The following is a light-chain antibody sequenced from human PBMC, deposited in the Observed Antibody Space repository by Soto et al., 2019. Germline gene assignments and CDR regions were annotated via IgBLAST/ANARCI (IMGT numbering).Light chain of an antibody. CDR1: SSDVGGYNY. Sequence: QSALTQPASVSGSPGQSITISCTGTSSDVGGYNYVSWYQQQPGKAPKLMIYEVSNRPSGVSNRFSGSKSGNTASLTISGLQAEDEADYYCSSYTSSSFWVFGGGTKVTVL. J-gene: IGLJ3*02. V-gene: IGLV2-14*01. CDR3: SSYTSSSFWV. CDR2: EVS.